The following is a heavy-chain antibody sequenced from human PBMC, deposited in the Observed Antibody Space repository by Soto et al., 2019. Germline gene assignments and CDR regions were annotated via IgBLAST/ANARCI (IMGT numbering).Heavy chain of an antibody. CDR3: ARGIGYSAQDY. J-gene: IGHJ4*02. V-gene: IGHV3-74*01. Sequence: EMQLVESGGGLVQPGGSLRLSCAASGFTLSNYWMHWVRQAPGEGLVWVSRISSDPSSTSYADSVKGRFTISRDNAKNTLSLQMDSLRADDTGVYYCARGIGYSAQDYWGQGTLVTVSS. CDR2: ISSDPSST. CDR1: GFTLSNYW. D-gene: IGHD1-1*01.